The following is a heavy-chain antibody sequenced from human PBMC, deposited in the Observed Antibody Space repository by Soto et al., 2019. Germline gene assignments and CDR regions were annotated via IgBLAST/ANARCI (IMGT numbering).Heavy chain of an antibody. D-gene: IGHD2-21*01. CDR3: VRSGTARLLRHRVFDT. CDR2: ITTSSAYI. CDR1: GFTFNTYD. Sequence: EVQLVESGGGLVKPGGSLRLSCAASGFTFNTYDMNWVRQAPGKGLEWVSSITTSSAYIYYADSLKGRITISRDNAKYSLFLQLNSLRGEDTAVYYCVRSGTARLLRHRVFDTWGQGPLVTVSS. J-gene: IGHJ5*02. V-gene: IGHV3-21*01.